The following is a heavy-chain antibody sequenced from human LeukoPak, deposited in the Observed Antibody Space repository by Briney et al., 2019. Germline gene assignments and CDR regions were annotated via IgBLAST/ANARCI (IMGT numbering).Heavy chain of an antibody. CDR3: ASPFNDFWSGYSYQTDY. V-gene: IGHV3-7*01. CDR1: GFTFSSYW. D-gene: IGHD3-3*01. Sequence: GGFLRLSCAASGFTFSSYWMTWVRQAPRRGLEWVANIKQDGSEKYYVDSVKGRFTISRDNAKNSLYLQMNSLRAEDTAVYYCASPFNDFWSGYSYQTDYWGQGTLVTVSS. J-gene: IGHJ4*02. CDR2: IKQDGSEK.